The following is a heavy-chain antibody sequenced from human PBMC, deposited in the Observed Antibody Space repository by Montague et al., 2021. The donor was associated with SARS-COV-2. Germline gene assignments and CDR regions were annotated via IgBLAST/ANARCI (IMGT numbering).Heavy chain of an antibody. J-gene: IGHJ4*02. Sequence: SETLSLKGEGEGRTFRSKYWTFIFPLPWPGLAWLGAFPPPGSTHYKPSLKRRVTLSVDTSKNQFSLKVSSVTAADTAVYYCARGLLSGSYYLGFDYWGQGTLVTVSS. CDR1: GRTFRSKY. CDR3: ARGLLSGSYYLGFDY. D-gene: IGHD1-26*01. CDR2: FPPPGST. V-gene: IGHV4-34*01.